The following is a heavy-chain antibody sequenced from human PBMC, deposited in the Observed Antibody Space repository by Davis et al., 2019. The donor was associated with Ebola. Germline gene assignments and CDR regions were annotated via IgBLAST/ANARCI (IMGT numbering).Heavy chain of an antibody. CDR3: ASESPDYDILTGYYGGGWFDP. CDR1: GGSISSGGYS. D-gene: IGHD3-9*01. J-gene: IGHJ5*02. V-gene: IGHV4-30-2*01. CDR2: IYHSGST. Sequence: LRLSCAVSGGSISSGGYSWSWIRQPPGKGLEWIGYIYHSGSTYYNPSLKSRVTISVDRSKNQFSLKLSSVTAADTAVYYCASESPDYDILTGYYGGGWFDPWGQGTLVTVSS.